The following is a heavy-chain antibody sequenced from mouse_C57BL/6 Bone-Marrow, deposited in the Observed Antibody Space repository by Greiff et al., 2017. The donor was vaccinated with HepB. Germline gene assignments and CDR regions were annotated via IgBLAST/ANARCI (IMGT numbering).Heavy chain of an antibody. Sequence: DVQLVESGEGLVKPGGSLKLSCAASGFTFSSYAMSWVRQTPEKRLEWVAYISSGGDYIYYADTVKGRFTISRDNARNTLYLQMSSLKSEDTAMYYCTRANTVPFDWYFDVWGTGTTVTVSS. J-gene: IGHJ1*03. CDR1: GFTFSSYA. CDR2: ISSGGDYI. V-gene: IGHV5-9-1*02. D-gene: IGHD1-1*01. CDR3: TRANTVPFDWYFDV.